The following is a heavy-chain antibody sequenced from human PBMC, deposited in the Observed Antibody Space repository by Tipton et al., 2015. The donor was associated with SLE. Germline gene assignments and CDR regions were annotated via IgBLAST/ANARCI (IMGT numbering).Heavy chain of an antibody. Sequence: TLSLTCAVYGGSISSYYWSWIRQPPGKGLEWIGYIYYSGSTNYNPSLKSRVTISVDTSKNQFSLRLNSVTAADTAVYYCARGGSGGYEGLSDYYGMDVWGQGTTVTVSS. CDR1: GGSISSYY. V-gene: IGHV4-59*01. D-gene: IGHD1-26*01. J-gene: IGHJ6*02. CDR3: ARGGSGGYEGLSDYYGMDV. CDR2: IYYSGST.